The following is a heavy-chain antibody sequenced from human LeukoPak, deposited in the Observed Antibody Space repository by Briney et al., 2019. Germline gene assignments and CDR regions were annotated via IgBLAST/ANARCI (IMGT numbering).Heavy chain of an antibody. D-gene: IGHD3-22*01. CDR3: ARAGYYYDSPLPHAFDI. V-gene: IGHV4-30-4*08. Sequence: SETLSLTCAVYGGSFSGYYWSWIRQPPGKGLEWIGYIYYSGSTYYNPSLKSRVTISVDTSKNQFSLKLSSVTAADTAVYYCARAGYYYDSPLPHAFDIWGQGTMVTVSS. CDR2: IYYSGST. CDR1: GGSFSGYY. J-gene: IGHJ3*02.